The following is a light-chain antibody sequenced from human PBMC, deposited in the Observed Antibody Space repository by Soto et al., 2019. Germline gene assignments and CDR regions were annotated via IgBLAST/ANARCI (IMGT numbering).Light chain of an antibody. Sequence: QSALTQPASVSGAPGQSITISCTGTTNDVGGYNYVSWYQQHPGKAPNHLIFEVSSQRSGVPNRFSGSKSGSTSSLTISALQAADEADYLYNSYTSSTSRPYVFGTGTKVTVL. J-gene: IGLJ1*01. CDR1: TNDVGGYNY. CDR2: EVS. CDR3: NSYTSSTSRPYV. V-gene: IGLV2-14*01.